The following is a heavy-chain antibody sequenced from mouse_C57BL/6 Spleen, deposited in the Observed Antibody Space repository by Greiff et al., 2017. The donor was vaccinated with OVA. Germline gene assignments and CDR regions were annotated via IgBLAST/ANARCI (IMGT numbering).Heavy chain of an antibody. CDR1: GYTFTSYW. D-gene: IGHD2-4*01. J-gene: IGHJ4*01. V-gene: IGHV1-59*01. CDR2: IDPSDSYT. Sequence: QVQLQQPGAELVRPGTSVKLSCKASGYTFTSYWMHWVKQRPGQGLEWIGVIDPSDSYTNYNQKFKGKATLTVDTSSSTAYMQLSSLTSEDSAVYYCARRNYDYDGNYYAMGYWGQGTSVTVSS. CDR3: ARRNYDYDGNYYAMGY.